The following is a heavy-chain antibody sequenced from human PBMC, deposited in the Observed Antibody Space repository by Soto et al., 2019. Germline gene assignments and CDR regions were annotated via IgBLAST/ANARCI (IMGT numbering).Heavy chain of an antibody. D-gene: IGHD3-3*01. J-gene: IGHJ5*02. V-gene: IGHV1-3*01. CDR3: ARVSKHRLEWLLSTDNWFDP. CDR2: INAGNGNT. Sequence: ASVKVSCKASGYTFTSHAMHWVRQAPGQRLEWMGWINAGNGNTKYSQKFQGRVTITRDTSASTAYMELSSLRSEDTAVYYFARVSKHRLEWLLSTDNWFDPWGQGTLVTVSS. CDR1: GYTFTSHA.